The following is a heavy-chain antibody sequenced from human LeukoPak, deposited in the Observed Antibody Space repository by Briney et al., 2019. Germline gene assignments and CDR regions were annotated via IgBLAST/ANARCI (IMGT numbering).Heavy chain of an antibody. V-gene: IGHV3-7*04. D-gene: IGHD5-24*01. Sequence: GGSLRLSCVASGFPFSSYWMTWVRQAPGKGPEWVANIKQDGSKKSYVDSVKGRFTISRDNAKNSLYLQMNSLRAEDTAIYYCTRVGYIDEGIDYWGQGTLVTVSS. CDR1: GFPFSSYW. J-gene: IGHJ4*02. CDR2: IKQDGSKK. CDR3: TRVGYIDEGIDY.